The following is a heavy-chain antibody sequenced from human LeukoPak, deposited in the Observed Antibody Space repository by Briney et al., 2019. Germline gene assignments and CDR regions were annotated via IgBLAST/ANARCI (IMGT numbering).Heavy chain of an antibody. D-gene: IGHD5-18*01. CDR2: IRSKAYGGTT. V-gene: IGHV3-49*04. CDR3: TRDRLWSFDY. J-gene: IGHJ4*02. Sequence: GGSLRLSCAASGFTFNGYWMSWVRQAPGKGLEWVGFIRSKAYGGTTEYAASVKGRFTISRDDSKSIAYLQMNSLKTEDTAVYYCTRDRLWSFDYWGQGTLVTVSS. CDR1: GFTFNGYW.